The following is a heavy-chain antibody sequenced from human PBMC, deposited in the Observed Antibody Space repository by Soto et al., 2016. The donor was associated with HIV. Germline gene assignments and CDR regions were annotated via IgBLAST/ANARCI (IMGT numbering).Heavy chain of an antibody. D-gene: IGHD2-21*02. V-gene: IGHV4-39*01. CDR1: GDSIGRITYC. Sequence: QVQLQESGPGLVKPSETLSLTCTVSGDSIGRITYCWDWIRQPPGKGLEWIGTICYSEKTYYNPSLKSRVTLSVDTSNNQFSLKLSSVTAADTSVYYCARRGTVVVTATHFWGLGILVHRLL. CDR2: ICYSEKT. J-gene: IGHJ1*01. CDR3: ARRGTVVVTATHF.